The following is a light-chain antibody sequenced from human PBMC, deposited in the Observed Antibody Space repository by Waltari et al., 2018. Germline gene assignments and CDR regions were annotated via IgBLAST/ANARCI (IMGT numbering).Light chain of an antibody. Sequence: QSALTQPASVSGAPGQSITISCTGTRSDIGAYNYVSWYQQYPGKAPKLMIYEVNNRPSGVSNRFSGSKSGNTASLTISGLQAEDEADYYCNSYTTSSFYVFGTGTKVTVL. CDR3: NSYTTSSFYV. CDR2: EVN. J-gene: IGLJ1*01. V-gene: IGLV2-14*01. CDR1: RSDIGAYNY.